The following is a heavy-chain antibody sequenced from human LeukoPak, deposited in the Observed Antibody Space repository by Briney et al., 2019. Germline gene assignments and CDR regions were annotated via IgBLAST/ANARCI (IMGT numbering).Heavy chain of an antibody. D-gene: IGHD2/OR15-2a*01. CDR2: IKSNADGGTP. Sequence: GGSLRLSCAASGFSFMNAWMIWVRQAPGKGLEWVGRIKSNADGGTPDCAAPARGRFTISRDDSKNTLYLQMNSLKTEDTAVYYCTTFYHEYSPYWGRGTLVTVSS. CDR3: TTFYHEYSPY. J-gene: IGHJ4*02. V-gene: IGHV3-15*01. CDR1: GFSFMNAW.